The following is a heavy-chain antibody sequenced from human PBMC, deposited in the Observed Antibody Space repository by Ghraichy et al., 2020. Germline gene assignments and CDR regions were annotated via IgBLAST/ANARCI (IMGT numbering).Heavy chain of an antibody. J-gene: IGHJ5*02. V-gene: IGHV4-61*01. D-gene: IGHD3-22*01. CDR3: AREPKKWLYYDP. CDR1: GSSVSSNNYY. CDR2: ISNSGST. Sequence: ETLSLTCTVSGSSVSSNNYYWSWIRQPPGKGLEWIGYISNSGSTNYNPSLKNRVTISVDTSKNQFSLNLKSVTAADTAVYYCAREPKKWLYYDPWGQGTLVTVSS.